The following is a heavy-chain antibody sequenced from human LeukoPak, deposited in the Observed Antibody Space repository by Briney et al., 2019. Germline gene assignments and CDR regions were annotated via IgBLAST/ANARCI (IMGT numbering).Heavy chain of an antibody. J-gene: IGHJ4*02. V-gene: IGHV4-59*01. CDR3: ARGGSGYPLDY. Sequence: PSETPSLTCAVSSGSMSSDYWSWIRQPPGEGLEWIGYIYYTGVTNYSPSLKRRLTISLDTAMKQFSLNLRSVTAADTAMYYCARGGSGYPLDYWGQGTLVTVSS. CDR1: SGSMSSDY. D-gene: IGHD3-22*01. CDR2: IYYTGVT.